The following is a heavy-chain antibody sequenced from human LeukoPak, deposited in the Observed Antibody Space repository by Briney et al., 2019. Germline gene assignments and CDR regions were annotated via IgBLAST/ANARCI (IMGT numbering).Heavy chain of an antibody. Sequence: GGSLRLSCAASGFTFSSYSMNWVRQAPGKGLEWVSSISSSSYIYYADSVKGRFTISRDNAKNSLYLQMNSLRAEDTAVYYCARAMSSGWFPPFDYWGQGTLVTVSS. D-gene: IGHD6-19*01. CDR3: ARAMSSGWFPPFDY. V-gene: IGHV3-21*01. CDR2: ISSSSYI. J-gene: IGHJ4*02. CDR1: GFTFSSYS.